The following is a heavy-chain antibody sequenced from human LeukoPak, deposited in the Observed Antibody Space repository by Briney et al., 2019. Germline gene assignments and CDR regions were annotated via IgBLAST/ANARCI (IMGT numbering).Heavy chain of an antibody. J-gene: IGHJ4*02. D-gene: IGHD1-26*01. Sequence: SETLSLTCTLSGGSISSSSYYWGWIRQPPGKGLEWIGSIYYSGSTYYNPSLKSRVTISVDTSKNQFSLKLSSVTAADTAVYYCAREGSNFDYWGQGTLVTVSS. CDR1: GGSISSSSYY. CDR3: AREGSNFDY. CDR2: IYYSGST. V-gene: IGHV4-39*02.